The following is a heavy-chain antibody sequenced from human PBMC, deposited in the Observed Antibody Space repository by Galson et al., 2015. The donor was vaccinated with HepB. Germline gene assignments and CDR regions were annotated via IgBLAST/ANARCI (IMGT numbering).Heavy chain of an antibody. CDR3: TRPGYCSSPSCYRDY. CDR1: GLTLSGSA. V-gene: IGHV3-73*01. Sequence: SLRLSCAASGLTLSGSAMHWVRQASGKGLEWVGRIRSKTNNYATAYAASVKGGFTISRDDSKNMAYLQMNSLKTEDTAVYYCTRPGYCSSPSCYRDYWGQGTLVTVSS. CDR2: IRSKTNNYAT. J-gene: IGHJ4*02. D-gene: IGHD2-2*01.